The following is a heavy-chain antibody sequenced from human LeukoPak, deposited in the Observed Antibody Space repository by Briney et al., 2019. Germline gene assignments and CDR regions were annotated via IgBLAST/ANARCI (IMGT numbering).Heavy chain of an antibody. Sequence: SETLSLTCTVSGGSISSSSYYWGWIRQPPGKGLEWIGSIYYSGSTYYNPSLKSRVTISVDTSKNQFSLKLSSVTAADTAVYYCARVGRVPAAINAFDIWGQGTMVTVSS. CDR2: IYYSGST. V-gene: IGHV4-39*01. D-gene: IGHD2-2*02. CDR3: ARVGRVPAAINAFDI. J-gene: IGHJ3*02. CDR1: GGSISSSSYY.